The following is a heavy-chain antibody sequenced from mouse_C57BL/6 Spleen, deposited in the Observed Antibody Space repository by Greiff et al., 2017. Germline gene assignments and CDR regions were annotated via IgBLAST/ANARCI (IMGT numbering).Heavy chain of an antibody. J-gene: IGHJ2*01. V-gene: IGHV3-6*01. CDR1: GYSITSGYY. CDR2: ISYDGSN. D-gene: IGHD2-3*01. Sequence: VQLQQSGPGLVKPSQSLSLTCSVTGYSITSGYYWNWIRQFPGNKLEWMGYISYDGSNYYNPSLKNRISITRDTSKNQFFLKLNSVTTEDTATYYCARGDGYYFDYWGQGTTLTVSS. CDR3: ARGDGYYFDY.